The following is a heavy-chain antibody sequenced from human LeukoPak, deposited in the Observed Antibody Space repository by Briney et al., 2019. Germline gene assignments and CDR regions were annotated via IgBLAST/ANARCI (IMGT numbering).Heavy chain of an antibody. J-gene: IGHJ3*02. CDR2: INHSGST. CDR3: ARVAEIEMATILGAFDI. CDR1: GGSFSGYY. D-gene: IGHD5-24*01. Sequence: PSETLSLTCAVYGGSFSGYYWSWIRQPPGKGLEWIGEINHSGSTNYNPSLKSRVTISVDTSKNQFSLKLSSVTAADTAVYYCARVAEIEMATILGAFDIWGQGTMVTVSS. V-gene: IGHV4-34*01.